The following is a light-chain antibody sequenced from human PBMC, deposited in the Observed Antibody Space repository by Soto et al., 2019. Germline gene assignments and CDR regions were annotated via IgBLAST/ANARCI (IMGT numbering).Light chain of an antibody. V-gene: IGKV4-1*01. J-gene: IGKJ2*01. CDR1: QSVIYSSNNKNY. CDR2: WAS. CDR3: QQYESTPPT. Sequence: DIVMTQSPDSLAVSLGEGATINCKSSQSVIYSSNNKNYLAWYQQRPGQPPKLLIYWASTRESGVPDRFSGSGSGTDFTLTITSLQAEDVAVYYCQQYESTPPTFGQGTKLEIK.